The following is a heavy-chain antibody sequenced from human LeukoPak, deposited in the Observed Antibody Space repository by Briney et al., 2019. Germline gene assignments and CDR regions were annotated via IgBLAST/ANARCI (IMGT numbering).Heavy chain of an antibody. J-gene: IGHJ4*02. CDR2: IKQDGGTT. V-gene: IGHV3-7*01. CDR1: GFPFTNPW. Sequence: GGSLRLSCAASGFPFTNPWMACVRQAPGKGLEWVANIKQDGGTTHYADSLRGRFTISRDNPKNSLYLQINSLRADDTAVYYCARDTVGSLDYWGQGILVTVAS. D-gene: IGHD1-26*01. CDR3: ARDTVGSLDY.